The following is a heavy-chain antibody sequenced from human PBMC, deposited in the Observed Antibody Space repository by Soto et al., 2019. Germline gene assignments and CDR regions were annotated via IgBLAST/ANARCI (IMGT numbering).Heavy chain of an antibody. D-gene: IGHD3-3*01. Sequence: EVQLVESGGGLVQPGGSLRLSCAASGSTFTAYSMNWVRQAPGKGLEWVSYISSGSGSIYYADSVKGRFTISRDDAKNSLYLQMNSLRDEDTAVYYCARDFWDYWGQGTVVTVSS. CDR2: ISSGSGSI. V-gene: IGHV3-48*02. J-gene: IGHJ4*02. CDR1: GSTFTAYS. CDR3: ARDFWDY.